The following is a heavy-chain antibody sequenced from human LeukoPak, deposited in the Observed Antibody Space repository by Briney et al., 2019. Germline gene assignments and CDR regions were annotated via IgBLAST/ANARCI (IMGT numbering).Heavy chain of an antibody. CDR2: ISSSRSYI. D-gene: IGHD3-3*01. Sequence: GGSLRLSCAASGFTFSSYSMNWVRQAPGEGLEWVSSISSSRSYIYYADSVRGRFTVSRDNAKNSLYLQMNSLRAEDTAVYYCARDVHYDFWTGYYSTWPLGYWGQGTLVTVSS. CDR1: GFTFSSYS. J-gene: IGHJ4*02. CDR3: ARDVHYDFWTGYYSTWPLGY. V-gene: IGHV3-21*01.